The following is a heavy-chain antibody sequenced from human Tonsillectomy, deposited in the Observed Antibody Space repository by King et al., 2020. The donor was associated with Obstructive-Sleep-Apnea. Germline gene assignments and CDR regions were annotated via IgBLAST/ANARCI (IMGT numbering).Heavy chain of an antibody. V-gene: IGHV1-69*12. D-gene: IGHD3-9*01. J-gene: IGHJ6*02. Sequence: QLVQSGAEVKKPGSSVTVSCKASGGTVTTDTIRWVRQAPGQGLEWMGGIIPMSGTSHYAQKCQGRVTITADASTNIVFMQLNSLRSEDTAVYYCARDLTGMDVWGQGTSVAVSS. CDR2: IIPMSGTS. CDR3: ARDLTGMDV. CDR1: GGTVTTDT.